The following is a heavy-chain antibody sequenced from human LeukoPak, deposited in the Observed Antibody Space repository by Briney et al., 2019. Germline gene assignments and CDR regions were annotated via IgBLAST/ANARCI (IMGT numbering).Heavy chain of an antibody. V-gene: IGHV4-39*01. Sequence: KPSETLSLTCTVSGGSISSSSNYWGWIRQPPGKGLEWIGTIYYSGSTYYNPSLKSRLMMSLDTSKNEFSLKLSSVTAADTAVYYCARYIAAAGKIRRTYWFDPWGQGTLVTVSS. CDR1: GGSISSSSNY. CDR3: ARYIAAAGKIRRTYWFDP. CDR2: IYYSGST. J-gene: IGHJ5*02. D-gene: IGHD6-13*01.